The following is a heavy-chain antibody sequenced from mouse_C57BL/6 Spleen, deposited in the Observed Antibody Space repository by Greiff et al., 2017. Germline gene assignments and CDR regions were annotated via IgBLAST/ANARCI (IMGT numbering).Heavy chain of an antibody. CDR1: GYAFSSSW. V-gene: IGHV1-82*01. D-gene: IGHD2-4*01. CDR2: IYPGDGDT. J-gene: IGHJ1*03. CDR3: ARFLYDYDGV. Sequence: QVQLQQSGPELVKPGASVKISCKASGYAFSSSWMNWVKQRPGKGLEWIGRIYPGDGDTNYNGKFKGKATLTADKSSSTAYMQLSSLTSEDSAVYFCARFLYDYDGVWGTGTTVTVSS.